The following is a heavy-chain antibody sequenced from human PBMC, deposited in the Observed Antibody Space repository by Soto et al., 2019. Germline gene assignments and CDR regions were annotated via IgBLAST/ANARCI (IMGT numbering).Heavy chain of an antibody. V-gene: IGHV3-30*18. J-gene: IGHJ3*02. D-gene: IGHD7-27*01. CDR1: GFTFSSYG. CDR2: ISYDGSNK. Sequence: QVQLVESGGGVVQPGRSLRLSCAASGFTFSSYGMHWVRQAPGKGLEWVAVISYDGSNKYYADSVKGRFTISRDNSKKKLYLQMNSLRAEDTAVYYCAKDLGHGGRGAFDIWGQGTMVTVSS. CDR3: AKDLGHGGRGAFDI.